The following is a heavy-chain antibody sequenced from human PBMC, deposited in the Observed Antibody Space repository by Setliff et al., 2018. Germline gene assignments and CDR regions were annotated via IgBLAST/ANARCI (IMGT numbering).Heavy chain of an antibody. CDR2: INNGGVSA. J-gene: IGHJ4*01. V-gene: IGHV3-23*01. CDR1: GFAFTSYD. CDR3: ATSTITTYYFDY. D-gene: IGHD4-4*01. Sequence: GGSLRLSCVTSGFAFTSYDMTWVRQAPGKGLEWVASINNGGVSADYTDSVKGRFTISRDNSRNTLYLQMKSLRAENTAIYYCATSTITTYYFDYWGHGTLVTVSS.